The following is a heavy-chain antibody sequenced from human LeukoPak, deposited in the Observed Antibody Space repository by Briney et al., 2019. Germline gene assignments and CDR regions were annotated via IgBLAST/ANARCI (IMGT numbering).Heavy chain of an antibody. J-gene: IGHJ5*02. V-gene: IGHV5-10-1*01. CDR2: IDPSDSYT. Sequence: GESLRISCKGSGYSFTSYWISWVRQMPGKGLEWVGRIDPSDSYTNYSPSFQGHVTISADKSISTAYLQWSSLKASDTAMYYCARHDILTGYYPWWLDPWGQGTLVTVSS. CDR1: GYSFTSYW. D-gene: IGHD3-9*01. CDR3: ARHDILTGYYPWWLDP.